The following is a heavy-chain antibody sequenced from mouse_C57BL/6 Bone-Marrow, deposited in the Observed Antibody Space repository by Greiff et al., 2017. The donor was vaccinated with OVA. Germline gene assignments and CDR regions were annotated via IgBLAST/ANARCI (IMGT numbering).Heavy chain of an antibody. J-gene: IGHJ4*01. CDR1: GYTFTSYW. CDR2: IDPSDGYT. D-gene: IGHD2-4*01. V-gene: IGHV1-59*01. CDR3: ASGGDYDGYARDY. Sequence: QVQLQQPGAELVRPGTSVKLSCKASGYTFTSYWMHWVKQRPGQGLEWIGVIDPSDGYTNYNHKFKGKATLTVDTSSSTAYMQLSSLTSEDSAVYYCASGGDYDGYARDYWGQGTSVTVSS.